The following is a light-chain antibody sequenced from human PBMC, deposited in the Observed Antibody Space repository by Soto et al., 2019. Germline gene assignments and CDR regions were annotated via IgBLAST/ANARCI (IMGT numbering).Light chain of an antibody. J-gene: IGLJ2*01. CDR3: SSFAGSSNVI. Sequence: QSALTQPPSASGSPGQSVTFSCIGTSSDVGAYNYVSWYQQHPGKAPKLMFYEVSKRPSGVPDRFSGSKSANTASLTVSGLQAEDEADYYCSSFAGSSNVIFGGGTKLTVL. CDR1: SSDVGAYNY. CDR2: EVS. V-gene: IGLV2-8*01.